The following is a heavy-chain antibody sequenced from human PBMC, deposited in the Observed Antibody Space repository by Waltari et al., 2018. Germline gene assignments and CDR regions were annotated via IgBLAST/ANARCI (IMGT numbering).Heavy chain of an antibody. CDR1: GGSISSYY. CDR3: ARSPAYCGGDCYFVDY. J-gene: IGHJ4*02. Sequence: QVQLQESGPGLVKPSETLSLTCTVSGGSISSYYWSWIRQPLGKGLEWIGYIYYSGSTNYNPSLKSRVTISVDTSKNQFSLKLSSVTAADTAVYYCARSPAYCGGDCYFVDYWGQGTLVTVSS. CDR2: IYYSGST. V-gene: IGHV4-59*01. D-gene: IGHD2-21*01.